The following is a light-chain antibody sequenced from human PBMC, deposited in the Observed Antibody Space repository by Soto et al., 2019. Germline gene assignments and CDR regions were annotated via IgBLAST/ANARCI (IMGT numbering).Light chain of an antibody. J-gene: IGKJ1*01. CDR2: GAS. CDR1: QSVSSNY. CDR3: HQYGSSPQT. V-gene: IGKV3-20*01. Sequence: EIVLTQSPVTLSLSLGERATLSCRASQSVSSNYLAWYQQKPGQAPRLLISGASTRATGIPDRFSGGGSGTDFTLTISRLEPEDFAVYYCHQYGSSPQTFGQGTKVDIK.